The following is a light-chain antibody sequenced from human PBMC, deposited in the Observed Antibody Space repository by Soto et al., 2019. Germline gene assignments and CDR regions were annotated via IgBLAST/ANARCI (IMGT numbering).Light chain of an antibody. CDR1: QSVSSN. CDR3: QRYNNWAFT. Sequence: EIVMTQSPATLSVSPGERATLSCRASQSVSSNLAWYQQKPGQAPRLLIYGASTRATGIPARFSGSGSGTEFTLTISSLQSEDFAVYYCQRYNNWAFTFGPGTKVDIK. CDR2: GAS. V-gene: IGKV3-15*01. J-gene: IGKJ3*01.